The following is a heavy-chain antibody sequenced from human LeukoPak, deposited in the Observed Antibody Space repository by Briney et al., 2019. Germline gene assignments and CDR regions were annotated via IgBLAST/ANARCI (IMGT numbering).Heavy chain of an antibody. CDR2: INPNSGGT. J-gene: IGHJ4*02. V-gene: IGHV1-2*02. D-gene: IGHD2-2*01. CDR1: GYTFTGYY. CDR3: ARDSVVVPAAKEGADY. Sequence: ASVKVSCKASGYTFTGYYMHWVRQAPGQGLEWMGWINPNSGGTNYAQKFQGRVTMTRDTSISTAYMELSRLRSDDTAVYYCARDSVVVPAAKEGADYWGQGTLVTVYS.